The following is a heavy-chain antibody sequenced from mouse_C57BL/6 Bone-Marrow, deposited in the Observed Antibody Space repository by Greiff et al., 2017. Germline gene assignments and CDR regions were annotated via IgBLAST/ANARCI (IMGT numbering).Heavy chain of an antibody. Sequence: DVKLVESGGDLVKPGGSLKLSCAASGFTFSSYGMSWVRQTPDKRLEWVATISSGGSYTYYPDSVKGRFTISRDNAKNTLYLQMSSLKSEDTAMYYCARLGTDEDTRGYWGQGTTLTVSS. D-gene: IGHD3-1*01. CDR3: ARLGTDEDTRGY. CDR1: GFTFSSYG. J-gene: IGHJ2*01. CDR2: ISSGGSYT. V-gene: IGHV5-6*02.